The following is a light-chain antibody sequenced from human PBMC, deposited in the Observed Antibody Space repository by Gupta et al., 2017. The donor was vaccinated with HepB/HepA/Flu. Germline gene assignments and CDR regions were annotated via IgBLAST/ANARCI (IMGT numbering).Light chain of an antibody. CDR1: SSNIGSNT. Sequence: HSVLTQPPRASGTPGQRVATHCSGSSSNIGSNTVTWYQQLPGTAPKLLIYSIDQRPSGVPDRFSGSKSGTSASLDISGLQSEDEADYYCATWEDSLSGVVFGGGTKLTVL. J-gene: IGLJ3*02. V-gene: IGLV1-44*01. CDR3: ATWEDSLSGVV. CDR2: SID.